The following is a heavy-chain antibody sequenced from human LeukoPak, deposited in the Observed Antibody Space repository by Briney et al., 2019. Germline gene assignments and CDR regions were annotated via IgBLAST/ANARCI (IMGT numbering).Heavy chain of an antibody. CDR2: ISGSGGNT. D-gene: IGHD2-2*03. CDR1: GFTFSNYA. CDR3: AKDLDKGPGFDDYFDY. Sequence: GGSLRLSYAASGFTFSNYAMSWVRQAPGKGLEWVSAISGSGGNTYYADSVKGRFTISRDNSKNTLYLQMNSLRAEDTAVYYCAKDLDKGPGFDDYFDYWGRGTLVTVSS. J-gene: IGHJ4*02. V-gene: IGHV3-23*01.